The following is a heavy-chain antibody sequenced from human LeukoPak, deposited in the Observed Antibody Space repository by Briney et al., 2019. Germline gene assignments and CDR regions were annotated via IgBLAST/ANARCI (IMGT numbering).Heavy chain of an antibody. CDR2: ITGGGMST. V-gene: IGHV3-23*01. J-gene: IGHJ6*03. CDR1: GLTFSNHA. Sequence: GGSLRLSCAASGLTFSNHAMNWVRQAPGKGLEWVAAITGGGMSTYYADSVKGRFTIFRDNSKNTLYLQMTSLRAEDTAVYYCANLLVYFYYMDVWGKGTTVTVS. D-gene: IGHD2-15*01. CDR3: ANLLVYFYYMDV.